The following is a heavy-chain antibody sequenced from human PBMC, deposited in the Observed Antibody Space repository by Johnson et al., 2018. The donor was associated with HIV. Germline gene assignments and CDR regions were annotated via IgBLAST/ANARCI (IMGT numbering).Heavy chain of an antibody. V-gene: IGHV3-33*01. CDR2: IWYDGSNK. J-gene: IGHJ3*02. D-gene: IGHD6-19*01. Sequence: QMQLVESGGGLVQPGGSLRLSCAASGFTFSGYAIHWVRQAPGKGLEWVAVIWYDGSNKYYADSVKGRFTISRDNSKNTLYLQMNSLRAEDTAVYYCARPSSGGYFDAFDIWGQGTMVTVSS. CDR3: ARPSSGGYFDAFDI. CDR1: GFTFSGYA.